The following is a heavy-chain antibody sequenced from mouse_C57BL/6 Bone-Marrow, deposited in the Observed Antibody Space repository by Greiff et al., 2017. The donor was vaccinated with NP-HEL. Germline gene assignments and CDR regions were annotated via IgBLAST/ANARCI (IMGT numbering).Heavy chain of an antibody. J-gene: IGHJ3*01. Sequence: VQLQQPGAELVKPGASVKLSCKASGYTFTSYWMHWVKQRPGQGLEWIGMIHPNSGSTNYNEKFKSKATLTVDKSSSTAYMQLSSLTSEDSAVYYCAKRDYGGAWFAYWGQGTLVTVSA. CDR3: AKRDYGGAWFAY. CDR1: GYTFTSYW. V-gene: IGHV1-64*01. CDR2: IHPNSGST. D-gene: IGHD1-1*01.